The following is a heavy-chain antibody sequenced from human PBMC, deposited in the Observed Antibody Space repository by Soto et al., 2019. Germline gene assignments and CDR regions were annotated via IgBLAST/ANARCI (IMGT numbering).Heavy chain of an antibody. Sequence: GGSLRLSCAASGFTFSSYAMHWVRQAPGKGLEWVAVISYDGSNKYYADSVKGRFTISRDNSKNTLYLQMNSLRAEDTAVYYCARLGGGTTYPNGYYYYYGMDVWGQGTTVTVSS. D-gene: IGHD1-1*01. V-gene: IGHV3-30-3*01. CDR3: ARLGGGTTYPNGYYYYYGMDV. CDR1: GFTFSSYA. J-gene: IGHJ6*02. CDR2: ISYDGSNK.